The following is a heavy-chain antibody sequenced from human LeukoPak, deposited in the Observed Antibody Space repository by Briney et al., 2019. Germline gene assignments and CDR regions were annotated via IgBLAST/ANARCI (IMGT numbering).Heavy chain of an antibody. CDR1: GDSINRYL. CDR2: IYDSGTT. Sequence: SETLSLTCTVSGDSINRYLWTWIRQPAGRGLEWIGRIYDSGTTNYKPSLKSRVSMSVETPKNQFSLRLSSVTAADTAAYYCARQSDSGGYFEYWGQGIRVTVSS. D-gene: IGHD2-15*01. J-gene: IGHJ4*01. V-gene: IGHV4-4*07. CDR3: ARQSDSGGYFEY.